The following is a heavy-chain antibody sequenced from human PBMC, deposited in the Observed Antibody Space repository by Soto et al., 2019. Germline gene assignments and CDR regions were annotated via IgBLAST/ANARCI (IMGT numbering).Heavy chain of an antibody. J-gene: IGHJ4*02. V-gene: IGHV1-3*01. CDR3: ARLGGGRYSYGSLDY. Sequence: ASVKVSCKASGYTCTSYAMHWVRQAPGQRLEWMGWINAGNGNTKYSQKFQGRVTITRDTSASTVYMELSSLRSEDTAVYYCARLGGGRYSYGSLDYWGQGTLVTVSS. D-gene: IGHD5-18*01. CDR1: GYTCTSYA. CDR2: INAGNGNT.